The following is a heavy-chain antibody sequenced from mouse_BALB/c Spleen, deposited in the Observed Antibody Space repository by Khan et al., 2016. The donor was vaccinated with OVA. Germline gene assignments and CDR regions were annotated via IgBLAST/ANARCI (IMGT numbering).Heavy chain of an antibody. J-gene: IGHJ2*01. CDR3: ARDYYGSSYFDY. D-gene: IGHD1-1*01. CDR2: ISHSGSS. CDR1: GYSITSDYA. Sequence: EVQLQESGPGLVKPSQSLSLTCTVTGYSITSDYAWNWIRQFPGNKLEWMGYISHSGSSSSNPSLKSRISITRDTSKNQFFLQLNSVTTEDTATYYCARDYYGSSYFDYWGKGTTLTVSS. V-gene: IGHV3-2*02.